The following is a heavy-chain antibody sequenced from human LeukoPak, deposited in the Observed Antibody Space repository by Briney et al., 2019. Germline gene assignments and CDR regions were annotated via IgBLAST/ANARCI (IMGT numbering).Heavy chain of an antibody. CDR3: ARDSLTLSLNGMDV. CDR2: ISSNGGST. J-gene: IGHJ6*02. D-gene: IGHD1-14*01. CDR1: GFTFSSYA. V-gene: IGHV3-64*01. Sequence: GGSLGLCCAASGFTFSSYAMHWVRQAPGKGLEYVSAISSNGGSTYYANSVKGRFTISRDNSKNTLYLQMGSLRAEDVAVYYCARDSLTLSLNGMDVWGQGTTVTVSS.